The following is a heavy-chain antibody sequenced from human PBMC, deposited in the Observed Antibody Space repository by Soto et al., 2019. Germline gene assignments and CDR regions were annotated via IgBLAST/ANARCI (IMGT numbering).Heavy chain of an antibody. V-gene: IGHV2-5*02. D-gene: IGHD6-13*01. CDR1: GFSLSTSGVG. J-gene: IGHJ3*02. CDR3: ANXXELAPNPPAFDI. Sequence: QITLKESGPTLVKPTQTLTLTCTFSGFSLSTSGVGVGWIRQPPGKALEWLALIYWDDDKRYSPSLKRRLTIPKTTSTNQVVLTLXNLPPVDTATXYCANXXELAPNPPAFDIXGNATLV. CDR2: IYWDDDK.